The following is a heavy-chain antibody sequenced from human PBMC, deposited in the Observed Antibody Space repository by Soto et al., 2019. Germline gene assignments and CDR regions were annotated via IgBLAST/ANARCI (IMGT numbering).Heavy chain of an antibody. CDR3: ARDPPNYCSSTSCFLYYYGMDV. D-gene: IGHD2-2*01. J-gene: IGHJ6*02. CDR1: GYTFTGYY. V-gene: IGHV1-2*02. Sequence: ASVKVSCKASGYTFTGYYMHWVRRAPGQGLEWMGWINPNSGGTNYAQKFQGRVTMTRDTSISTAYMELSRLRSDDTAVYYCARDPPNYCSSTSCFLYYYGMDVWGQGTTVTVSS. CDR2: INPNSGGT.